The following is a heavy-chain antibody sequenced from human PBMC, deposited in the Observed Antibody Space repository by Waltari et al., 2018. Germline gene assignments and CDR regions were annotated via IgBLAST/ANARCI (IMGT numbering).Heavy chain of an antibody. CDR2: IKQDGTEK. V-gene: IGHV3-7*01. CDR3: VRGRGMDV. Sequence: EVQLVESGGGLVQPGGSLRVSCAASGFTFSRYWMTWVRQAPGKGLEWVANIKQDGTEKLYVDSVRGRFTISRDNAKKSLYLQMNTLRAEDTAVYYCVRGRGMDVWGQGTTVTVSS. CDR1: GFTFSRYW. J-gene: IGHJ6*02.